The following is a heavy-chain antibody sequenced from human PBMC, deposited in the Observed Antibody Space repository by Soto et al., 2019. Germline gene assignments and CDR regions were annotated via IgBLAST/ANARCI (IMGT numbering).Heavy chain of an antibody. D-gene: IGHD6-19*01. V-gene: IGHV1-46*01. CDR1: GYTFTSYY. CDR3: ARPGIAVAGARAEYFQH. Sequence: GASVKVSCKASGYTFTSYYMHWVRQAPGQGLEWMGIINPSGGSTSYAQKFQGRVTMTRDTSTSTVYMELSSLRSEDTAVYYCARPGIAVAGARAEYFQHWGQGTLVTVTS. CDR2: INPSGGST. J-gene: IGHJ1*01.